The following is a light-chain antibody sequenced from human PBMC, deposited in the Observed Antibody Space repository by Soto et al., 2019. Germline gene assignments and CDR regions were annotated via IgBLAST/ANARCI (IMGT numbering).Light chain of an antibody. CDR2: GAS. CDR1: QSVSATH. Sequence: IVLTQSPGSLSLSPGERATLSCRASQSVSATHLAWYQQKPGQAPRLLLYGASTRATGIPDRFSGSGSGTDFTLTMTRVEPEDFAVFYCHHYGSSPLTFGGGTKLEIK. J-gene: IGKJ4*01. CDR3: HHYGSSPLT. V-gene: IGKV3-20*01.